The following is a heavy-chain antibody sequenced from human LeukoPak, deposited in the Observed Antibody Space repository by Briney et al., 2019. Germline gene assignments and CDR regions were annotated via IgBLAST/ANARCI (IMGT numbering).Heavy chain of an antibody. D-gene: IGHD1-26*01. CDR2: ISSSSSYI. Sequence: GGSLRLSCAASGFTFSSYAMNWVRQAPGKGLEWVSSISSSSSYIYYADSVKGRFTISRDNAKNSLYLQMNSLRAEDTAVYYCARDPGSGSTYYFDYWGQGTLVTVSS. V-gene: IGHV3-21*01. J-gene: IGHJ4*02. CDR3: ARDPGSGSTYYFDY. CDR1: GFTFSSYA.